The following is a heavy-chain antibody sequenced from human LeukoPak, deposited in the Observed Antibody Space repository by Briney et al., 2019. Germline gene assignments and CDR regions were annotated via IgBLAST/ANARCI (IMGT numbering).Heavy chain of an antibody. Sequence: GGSLRLSCAASGFTFDSYAMRWVRQAPGKGLEWVGRIKSKTDGGTTDYAAPVKGRFTISRDDSKNTLYLQMNSLKTEDTAVYYCTTESYDFWSGYYPHWGQGTLVTVSS. CDR1: GFTFDSYA. CDR2: IKSKTDGGTT. J-gene: IGHJ4*02. D-gene: IGHD3-3*01. CDR3: TTESYDFWSGYYPH. V-gene: IGHV3-15*01.